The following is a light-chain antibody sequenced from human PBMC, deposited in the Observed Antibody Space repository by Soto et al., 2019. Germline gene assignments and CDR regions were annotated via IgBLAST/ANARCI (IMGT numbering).Light chain of an antibody. V-gene: IGKV1-12*01. CDR2: SAS. CDR3: QQRRSWPPTIT. Sequence: DIQMTQSPSSLSASAGDRVTITCRASQDISPWLAWYQHKAGEAPKLLIYSASNLQSGVPSRFSGSGSGTEFTLTINNLQSEDFAVYYCQQRRSWPPTITFGQGTRLEIK. J-gene: IGKJ5*01. CDR1: QDISPW.